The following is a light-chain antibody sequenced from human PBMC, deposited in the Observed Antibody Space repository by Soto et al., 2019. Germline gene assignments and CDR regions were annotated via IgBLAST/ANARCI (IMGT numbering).Light chain of an antibody. CDR1: QSLSSY. Sequence: DIQLTQCPSFLSASVGSRVTITCRASQSLSSYLAWYQQKPGRAPKLLIFDASSLERGVPSRFSGSGSGTEFRLTISSLQPDDFATYYCQQYKAFGQGTKVDIK. CDR3: QQYKA. J-gene: IGKJ1*01. CDR2: DAS. V-gene: IGKV1-5*01.